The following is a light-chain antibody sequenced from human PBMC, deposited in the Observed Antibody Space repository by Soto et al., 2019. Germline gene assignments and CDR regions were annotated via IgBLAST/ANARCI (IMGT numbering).Light chain of an antibody. Sequence: QSALTQPRSVSGSPRQSVTISCTGTSSDVGGYNYVSWYQQNPGKAPKLMIYDVSKRPSGVSDRFSGSKSANTASLIISGLQAEDEADYYCCSYAGNTLVVFGGGTKVTVL. CDR2: DVS. V-gene: IGLV2-11*01. CDR1: SSDVGGYNY. CDR3: CSYAGNTLVV. J-gene: IGLJ2*01.